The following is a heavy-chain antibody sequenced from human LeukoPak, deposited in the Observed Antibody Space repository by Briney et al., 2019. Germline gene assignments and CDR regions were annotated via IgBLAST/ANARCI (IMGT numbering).Heavy chain of an antibody. Sequence: PSETLSLTCTVSGGAINSYHWTWIRQPPGKGLEWIASIYYIGSPNYNPSLKSRVTISVDTSKNQFSLKLSSVTAADTAVYYCARALYYYGSGSYYPWGQGTLVTVSS. CDR3: ARALYYYGSGSYYP. J-gene: IGHJ5*02. V-gene: IGHV4-59*01. CDR1: GGAINSYH. D-gene: IGHD3-10*01. CDR2: IYYIGSP.